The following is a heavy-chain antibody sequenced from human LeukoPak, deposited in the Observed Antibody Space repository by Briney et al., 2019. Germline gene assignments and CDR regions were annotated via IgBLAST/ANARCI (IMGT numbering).Heavy chain of an antibody. CDR3: ARSAYYGSGSYYRHFDY. CDR2: IYYSGST. D-gene: IGHD3-10*01. J-gene: IGHJ4*02. V-gene: IGHV4-59*08. Sequence: SETLSLTCTVSGGSISSYYWSWIRQPPGKGLERIGYIYYSGSTNCNPSLKSRVTISVDTSKNQFSLKLSSVTAADTAVYYCARSAYYGSGSYYRHFDYWGQGTLVTVSS. CDR1: GGSISSYY.